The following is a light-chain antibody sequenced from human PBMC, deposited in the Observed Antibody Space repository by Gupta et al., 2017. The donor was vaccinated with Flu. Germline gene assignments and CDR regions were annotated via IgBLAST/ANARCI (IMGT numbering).Light chain of an antibody. CDR1: QSLNSC. J-gene: IGKJ1*01. Sequence: GERATLSCSASQSLNSCLVWYQPSPGQAPRLLIYDTSNRASGTPARFSGSGSGADFTLTINSLEAEDFAVYYCQQRCIWPRTFGQGTKLEI. CDR3: QQRCIWPRT. CDR2: DTS. V-gene: IGKV3-11*01.